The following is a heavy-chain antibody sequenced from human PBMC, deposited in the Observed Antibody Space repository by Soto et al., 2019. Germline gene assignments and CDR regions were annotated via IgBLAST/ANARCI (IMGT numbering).Heavy chain of an antibody. CDR3: ARDIVVVVAATGLSHWYLDL. D-gene: IGHD2-15*01. V-gene: IGHV1-69*08. J-gene: IGHJ2*01. CDR2: IIPILGIA. CDR1: GGTFSSYT. Sequence: QVQLVQSGAEVKKPGSSVKVSCKASGGTFSSYTISWVRQAPGQGLEWMGRIIPILGIANYAQKFQGRVTITADKSTSTAYMELSSLRSEDTAVYYCARDIVVVVAATGLSHWYLDLWGRGTLVTVSS.